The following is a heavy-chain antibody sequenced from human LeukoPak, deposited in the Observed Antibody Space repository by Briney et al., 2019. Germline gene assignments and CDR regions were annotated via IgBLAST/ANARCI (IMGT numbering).Heavy chain of an antibody. D-gene: IGHD3-16*01. Sequence: SETLSLTCTVSGDSISTYYWSWIRQPPGKGLEWIGHIYYSGSTNYNPSLKSRVTISADTSKNQFSLKLSSVTAADTAMYYCARRKYAPNAFDIWGQGTLVTVPS. J-gene: IGHJ4*02. CDR1: GDSISTYY. V-gene: IGHV4-59*08. CDR2: IYYSGST. CDR3: ARRKYAPNAFDI.